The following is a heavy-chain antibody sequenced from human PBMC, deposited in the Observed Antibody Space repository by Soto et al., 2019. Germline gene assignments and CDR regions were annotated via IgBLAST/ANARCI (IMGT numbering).Heavy chain of an antibody. CDR3: ARVSWREKYGMDV. CDR1: GFTFSDSY. J-gene: IGHJ6*02. Sequence: GGSLRLSCAASGFTFSDSYMSWIRQAPGKGLEWISYITFSGNTVYYADSLKGRFTISRDNAKNSLYLQMNRLRAEDTAVYYCARVSWREKYGMDVWGRGTTVTVSS. V-gene: IGHV3-11*01. CDR2: ITFSGNTV.